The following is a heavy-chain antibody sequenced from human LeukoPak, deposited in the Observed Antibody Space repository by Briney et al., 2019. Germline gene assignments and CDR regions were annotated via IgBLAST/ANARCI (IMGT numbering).Heavy chain of an antibody. CDR3: ARDTYYDFWSGPDGPDY. V-gene: IGHV3-23*01. Sequence: PGGSLRLSCSASGFTFTTYAMTWVRQAPGKGLEWLSVISGSGSHTYYADSVGGRFTISRDNSKNTLYLQMNSLRAEDTAVYYCARDTYYDFWSGPDGPDYWGQGTLVTVSS. D-gene: IGHD3-3*01. CDR1: GFTFTTYA. J-gene: IGHJ4*02. CDR2: ISGSGSHT.